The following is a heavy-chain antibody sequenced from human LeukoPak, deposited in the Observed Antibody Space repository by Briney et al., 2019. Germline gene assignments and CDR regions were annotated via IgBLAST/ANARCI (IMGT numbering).Heavy chain of an antibody. D-gene: IGHD2-15*01. CDR2: IYSGGST. CDR1: GFTVNSNY. J-gene: IGHJ6*02. CDR3: ATLVVSSFYV. V-gene: IGHV3-53*04. Sequence: HPGGSLRLSCAASGFTVNSNYMSWVRQAPGKGLEWVSVIYSGGSTYYADSVKGRFTISRHNSKNTLYLQMTSLRAEDTAVYYCATLVVSSFYVWGQGTTVTVSS.